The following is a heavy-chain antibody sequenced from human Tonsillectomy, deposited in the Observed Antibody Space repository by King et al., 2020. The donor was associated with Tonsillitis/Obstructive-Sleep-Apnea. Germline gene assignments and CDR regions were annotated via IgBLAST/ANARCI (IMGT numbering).Heavy chain of an antibody. Sequence: HVQLVESGAEVKKPGASVTVSCTASGYTFTSYGISWVRQAPGQGLEWMGWISAYNGNTNYAQKLQGRVTMTTDTSTSTAYMELRSLRSDDTAVYYCAGPATTRVYYYYYGMDVWGQGTTVTVSS. CDR3: AGPATTRVYYYYYGMDV. CDR2: ISAYNGNT. D-gene: IGHD1-26*01. J-gene: IGHJ6*02. CDR1: GYTFTSYG. V-gene: IGHV1-18*01.